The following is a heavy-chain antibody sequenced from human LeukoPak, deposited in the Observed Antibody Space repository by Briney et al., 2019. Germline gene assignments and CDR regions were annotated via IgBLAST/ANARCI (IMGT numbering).Heavy chain of an antibody. V-gene: IGHV3-7*01. J-gene: IGHJ4*02. CDR1: GFTFSSYW. Sequence: GGSLRLSCAASGFTFSSYWMSWVRQAPGKGLEWVANIKQDGSEKYYVDSAKGRFTISRDNAKNSLYLQMNSLRAEDTAVYYRARDYCSGGSCYEFDYWGQGTLVTVSS. CDR2: IKQDGSEK. CDR3: ARDYCSGGSCYEFDY. D-gene: IGHD2-15*01.